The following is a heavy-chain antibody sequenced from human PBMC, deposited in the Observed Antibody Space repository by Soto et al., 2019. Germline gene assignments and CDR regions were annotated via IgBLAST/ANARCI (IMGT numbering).Heavy chain of an antibody. V-gene: IGHV3-30*03. J-gene: IGHJ4*02. CDR1: GFTFSSYG. Sequence: GGSLRLSCAASGFTFSSYGMHWVRQAPGKGLEWVAVISYDGSNKYYADSVKGRFTISRDNSKNTLYLQMNSLRAEDTAVYYCELPPDYWGQGTLVTVSS. D-gene: IGHD1-26*01. CDR2: ISYDGSNK. CDR3: ELPPDY.